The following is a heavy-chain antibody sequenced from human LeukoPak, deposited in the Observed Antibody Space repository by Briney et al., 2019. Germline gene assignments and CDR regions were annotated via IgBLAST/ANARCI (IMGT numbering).Heavy chain of an antibody. CDR3: VSFYETY. V-gene: IGHV3-74*01. D-gene: IGHD2-2*01. Sequence: GRSLRLSCAASGNYWMHWVRQAPGKGLVWVSHINGDGSWTTYADSVKGRFTISKDNAKNTVYPQMNNLRAEDTAVYYCVSFYETYWGRGTLVTVSS. CDR2: INGDGSWT. CDR1: GNYW. J-gene: IGHJ4*02.